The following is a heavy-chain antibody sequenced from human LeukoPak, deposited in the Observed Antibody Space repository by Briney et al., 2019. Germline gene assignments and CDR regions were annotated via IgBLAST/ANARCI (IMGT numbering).Heavy chain of an antibody. CDR2: IKQGESER. D-gene: IGHD3-22*01. Sequence: PRGSLCLSSAASGFTFSSFRTSWVRQAPGKGLEWVASIKQGESERYYVDSVNGRFTISRDNPKNSLYLQMNSLRAEDTAVFYCARGDSSGLHSWVEGTMVSVSS. CDR1: GFTFSSFR. V-gene: IGHV3-7*04. J-gene: IGHJ3*02. CDR3: ARGDSSGLHS.